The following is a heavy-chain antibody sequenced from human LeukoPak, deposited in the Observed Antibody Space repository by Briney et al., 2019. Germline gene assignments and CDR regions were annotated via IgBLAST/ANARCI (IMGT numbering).Heavy chain of an antibody. J-gene: IGHJ6*02. CDR1: GFSFSGSA. D-gene: IGHD6-19*01. V-gene: IGHV3-73*01. CDR3: TTVAGDYYYYGMDV. CDR2: IRVKANSYAT. Sequence: HPGGSLRLSCAVSGFSFSGSAMHWVRQASGKGLEWIGRIRVKANSYATAYAASLKGRFTISRDDSQNTAYLQMNSLKTEDTAVYYCTTVAGDYYYYGMDVWGQGTTVTVSS.